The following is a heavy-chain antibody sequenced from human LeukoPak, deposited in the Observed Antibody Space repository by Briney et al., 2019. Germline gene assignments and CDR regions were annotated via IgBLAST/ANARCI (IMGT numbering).Heavy chain of an antibody. V-gene: IGHV3-7*01. CDR2: IKQDGSEK. Sequence: GGSLRLSCAASGFTFSSYWMSWVRQAPGKGLEWVANIKQDGSEKYYVDSVKGRFTISRDNAKNSLYLQMNSLRAEDTAVYYCARDNNIVVVVAAYYMDVWGKGTKVTVSS. J-gene: IGHJ6*03. CDR3: ARDNNIVVVVAAYYMDV. CDR1: GFTFSSYW. D-gene: IGHD2-15*01.